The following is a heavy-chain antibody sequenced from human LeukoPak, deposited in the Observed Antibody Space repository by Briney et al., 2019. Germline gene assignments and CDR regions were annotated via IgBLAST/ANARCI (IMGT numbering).Heavy chain of an antibody. CDR1: GGSFSGYY. CDR3: AGRIRYYYDSSGYRHFDY. Sequence: SETLSLTCAVYGGSFSGYYWSWIRQPPGKGLEWIGEINHSGSTNYNPSLKSRVTISVDTSKNQFSLKLSSVTAADTAVYYCAGRIRYYYDSSGYRHFDYWGQGTLVTVSS. CDR2: INHSGST. V-gene: IGHV4-34*01. J-gene: IGHJ4*02. D-gene: IGHD3-22*01.